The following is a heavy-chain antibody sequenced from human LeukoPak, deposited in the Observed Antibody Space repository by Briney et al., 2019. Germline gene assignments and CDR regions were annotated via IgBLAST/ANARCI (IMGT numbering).Heavy chain of an antibody. CDR3: ARGSATVTN. D-gene: IGHD4-17*01. CDR1: GGSLSGAY. CDR2: INHSGST. V-gene: IGHV4-34*01. J-gene: IGHJ4*02. Sequence: PSETLSLTCAVSGGSLSGAYWSWIRQSPGKGLEWIGEINHSGSTTYNPSLKSRVTMSVDTSKNQFSLKLGSVTAADTAVYYCARGSATVTNWGQGTLVTVSS.